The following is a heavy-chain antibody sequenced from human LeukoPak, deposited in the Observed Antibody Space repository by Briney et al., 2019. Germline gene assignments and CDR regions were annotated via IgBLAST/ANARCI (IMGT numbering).Heavy chain of an antibody. D-gene: IGHD1-20*01. Sequence: PGRSLRLSCAASGFTFDDYAMHWVRQAPGKGLEWVSGISWNSGSIGYADSVKGRFTISRDNAKNSLYLQMNSLRAEDTALYYCATIPNWNDDYYYGMDVWGQGTTVTVSS. CDR3: ATIPNWNDDYYYGMDV. J-gene: IGHJ6*02. V-gene: IGHV3-9*01. CDR2: ISWNSGSI. CDR1: GFTFDDYA.